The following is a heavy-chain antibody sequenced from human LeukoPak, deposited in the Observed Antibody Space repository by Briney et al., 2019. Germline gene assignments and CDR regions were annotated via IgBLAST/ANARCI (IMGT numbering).Heavy chain of an antibody. CDR3: ARAHTSSSWYAAHY. J-gene: IGHJ4*02. CDR2: ISGSGGST. V-gene: IGHV3-23*01. Sequence: PGGSLRLSCAASGFTFSSYAMSWVRQAPGKGLEWVSAISGSGGSTYYADSVKGRFTISRDNSRNTLYLQMHSLRAEDTAVYYCARAHTSSSWYAAHYWGQGTLVTVSS. D-gene: IGHD6-13*01. CDR1: GFTFSSYA.